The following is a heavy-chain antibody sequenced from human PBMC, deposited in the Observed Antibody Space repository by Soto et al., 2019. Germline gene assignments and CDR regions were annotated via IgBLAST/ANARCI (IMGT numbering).Heavy chain of an antibody. Sequence: EVQLLESGGGLVQPGGSLRLSCAASGFTFSNYAMNWVRQAPGKGLEWVSGLSGGGGFTYYADSVKGRFTISRDNSNNRLYLQMNSLRAEDTAVYYCAKDVRFCGYCGGGSSSNAFDIWGQGAMVTVSP. CDR1: GFTFSNYA. D-gene: IGHD2-15*01. V-gene: IGHV3-23*01. J-gene: IGHJ3*02. CDR3: AKDVRFCGYCGGGSSSNAFDI. CDR2: LSGGGGFT.